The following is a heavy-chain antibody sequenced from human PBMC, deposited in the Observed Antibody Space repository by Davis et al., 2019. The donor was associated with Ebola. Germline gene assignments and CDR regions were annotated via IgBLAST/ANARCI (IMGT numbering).Heavy chain of an antibody. CDR3: ATQAGVPAASHYVMDV. D-gene: IGHD2-2*01. V-gene: IGHV3-74*01. J-gene: IGHJ6*02. Sequence: GESLKISCAASGFTFSSYWMHWVRQAPGKGLVWVSRINSDGSSTSYADSVKGRFTISRDNAKNTLYLQMNSLRAEDTAVYYCATQAGVPAASHYVMDVWGQGTTVTVSS. CDR2: INSDGSST. CDR1: GFTFSSYW.